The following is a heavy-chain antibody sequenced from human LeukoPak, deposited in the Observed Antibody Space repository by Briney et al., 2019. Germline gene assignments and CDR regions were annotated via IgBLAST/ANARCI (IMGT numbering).Heavy chain of an antibody. Sequence: GGSLRLSCAASGFTFSSYAMHWVRQAPGKGLEYVSAISSNGGSTYYANSVKGRFTISRDNSKNTLYLQMNSLRAEDTAVYYCAKSRGRYYYDSSGYFNWGQGTLVTVSS. D-gene: IGHD3-22*01. J-gene: IGHJ4*02. CDR1: GFTFSSYA. V-gene: IGHV3-64*01. CDR2: ISSNGGST. CDR3: AKSRGRYYYDSSGYFN.